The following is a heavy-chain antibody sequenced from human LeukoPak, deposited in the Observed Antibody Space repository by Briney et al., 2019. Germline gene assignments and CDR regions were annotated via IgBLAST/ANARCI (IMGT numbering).Heavy chain of an antibody. V-gene: IGHV1-69*06. D-gene: IGHD6-19*01. CDR1: GGTFSSYA. Sequence: SVKVSCKASGGTFSSYAISWVRQAPGQGLEWMGRIIPIFGTANYAQKFQGRVTITADKSTSTAYMELSSLRSEDTAVYYCARESQPGSSGWYDYWGQGTLVTVSS. J-gene: IGHJ4*02. CDR2: IIPIFGTA. CDR3: ARESQPGSSGWYDY.